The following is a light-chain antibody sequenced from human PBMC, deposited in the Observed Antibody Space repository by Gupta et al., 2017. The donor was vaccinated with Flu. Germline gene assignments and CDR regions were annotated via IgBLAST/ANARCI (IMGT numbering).Light chain of an antibody. V-gene: IGKV3-11*01. CDR3: QQRSNLRT. CDR1: QSVSSY. Sequence: EIVFTQSPATLSLSPGERATLSCRASQSVSSYLAWYQQKPGQAPRLLIYDASNRATGIPARFSGSGSGTDFTLTISSLEPEDFAVYYWQQRSNLRTFGQGTKVEIK. J-gene: IGKJ1*01. CDR2: DAS.